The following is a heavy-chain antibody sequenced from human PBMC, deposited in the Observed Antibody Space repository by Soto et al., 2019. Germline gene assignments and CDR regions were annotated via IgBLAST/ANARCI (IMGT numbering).Heavy chain of an antibody. CDR2: IKPDESEK. J-gene: IGHJ5*02. CDR3: VKGGSNYAS. V-gene: IGHV3-7*01. CDR1: GFTFSDSW. Sequence: EVQLVESGGGLVQPGGSLRLSCTASGFTFSDSWRTWVRQAPGKGLEWVARIKPDESEKKYADSVKGRFSISRDNAKNSMDLQMDSLRGEDTAVYYCVKGGSNYASWGEGTLVTVSS. D-gene: IGHD4-4*01.